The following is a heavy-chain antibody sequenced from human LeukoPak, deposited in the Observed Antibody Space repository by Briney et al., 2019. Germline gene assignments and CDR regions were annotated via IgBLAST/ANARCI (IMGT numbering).Heavy chain of an antibody. D-gene: IGHD6-19*01. CDR2: ISAYNGNT. V-gene: IGHV1-18*01. CDR3: ARVAVAGRGVVGY. Sequence: ASVKVSCEASGGTFSSYAISWVRQPPGQGLEWMRWISAYNGNTNYAQKLQGRVTMTTDTSTRTAYMELRSLRSDDTAVYYCARVAVAGRGVVGYWGQGTLVTVPS. J-gene: IGHJ4*02. CDR1: GGTFSSYA.